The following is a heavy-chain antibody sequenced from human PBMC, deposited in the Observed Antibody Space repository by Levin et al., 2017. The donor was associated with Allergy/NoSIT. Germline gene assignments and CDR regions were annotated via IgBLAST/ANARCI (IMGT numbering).Heavy chain of an antibody. V-gene: IGHV3-11*01. J-gene: IGHJ4*02. CDR1: GFTFSDYY. D-gene: IGHD1-26*01. CDR3: AKAGFDGTYLKE. CDR2: IGGGGTSDTI. Sequence: PGGSLRLSCAASGFTFSDYYMSWIRRAPGKGLEWVSHIGGGGTSDTIHYADSVKGRLTISRDNDESSLYLQMNSLRAEDTAVYYCAKAGFDGTYLKEWGQGTLVTVSS.